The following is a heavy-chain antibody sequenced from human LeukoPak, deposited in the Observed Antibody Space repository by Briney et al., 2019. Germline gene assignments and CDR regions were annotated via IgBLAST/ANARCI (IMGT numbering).Heavy chain of an antibody. V-gene: IGHV4-39*01. CDR3: ARQLASSWLGSYYYYGMDV. J-gene: IGHJ6*02. Sequence: SETLSLTCAVYGGSFSSYYWGWIRQPPGKGLEWIGSIYYSGSTYYNPSLKSRVTISVDTSKNQFSLKLSSVTAADTAVYYCARQLASSWLGSYYYYGMDVWGQGTTVTVSS. CDR1: GGSFSSYY. CDR2: IYYSGST. D-gene: IGHD6-13*01.